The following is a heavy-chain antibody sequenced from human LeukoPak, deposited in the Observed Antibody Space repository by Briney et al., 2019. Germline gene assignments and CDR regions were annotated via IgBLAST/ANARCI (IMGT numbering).Heavy chain of an antibody. CDR1: GFTFSRYW. J-gene: IGHJ5*02. Sequence: GGSLRLSCAASGFTFSRYWMSWVRQAPGKGLEWVATIKQDGSEKYYVDSVKGRFTISRDNAKNSLYLQMNSLRAEDTAVYYCAGGGYSYFDPWGQGTLVTVSS. V-gene: IGHV3-7*01. CDR3: AGGGYSYFDP. D-gene: IGHD5-18*01. CDR2: IKQDGSEK.